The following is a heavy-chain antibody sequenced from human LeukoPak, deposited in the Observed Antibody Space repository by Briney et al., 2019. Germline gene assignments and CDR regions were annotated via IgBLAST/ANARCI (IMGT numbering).Heavy chain of an antibody. CDR1: GYTFTSYD. J-gene: IGHJ4*02. V-gene: IGHV1-8*03. Sequence: ASVKVPCKASGYTFTSYDINWVRQATGQGLEWMGWMNPNSGNTGYAQKFQGRVTITRNTSISTAYMELSSLRSEDTAVYYCARGRDGYPDFDYWGQGTLVTVSS. CDR3: ARGRDGYPDFDY. D-gene: IGHD5-24*01. CDR2: MNPNSGNT.